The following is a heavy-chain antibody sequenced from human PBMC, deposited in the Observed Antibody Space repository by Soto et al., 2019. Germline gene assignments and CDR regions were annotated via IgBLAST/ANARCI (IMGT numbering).Heavy chain of an antibody. CDR1: GFSLSTSGVS. J-gene: IGHJ3*02. D-gene: IGHD1-26*01. V-gene: IGHV2-5*05. CDR3: VHLQVGAAFDI. CDR2: IYWDDDK. Sequence: QITLKESGPTHVNPTQTLSLTCTFSGFSLSTSGVSVGWIRQPPGKALEWLALIYWDDDKTYGPSLKSRLTITKDTSKNQVVLTVTNVGPVDTGIYYCVHLQVGAAFDIWGQGTMVTVSS.